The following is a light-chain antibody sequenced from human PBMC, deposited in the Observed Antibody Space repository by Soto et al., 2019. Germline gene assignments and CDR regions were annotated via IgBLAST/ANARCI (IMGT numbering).Light chain of an antibody. Sequence: DIQMTQSPSTLSASVGERVTITCRASQSISSWLVWYQQKAGKAPKVLIYDASTLKSGVPARFTGSGSGTEFTLTISSLQPDDFATYYCQQYKSYSWTFGQGTKVDIK. CDR2: DAS. CDR3: QQYKSYSWT. CDR1: QSISSW. J-gene: IGKJ1*01. V-gene: IGKV1-5*01.